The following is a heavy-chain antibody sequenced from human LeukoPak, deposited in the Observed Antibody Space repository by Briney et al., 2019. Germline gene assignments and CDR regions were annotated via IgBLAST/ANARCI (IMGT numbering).Heavy chain of an antibody. D-gene: IGHD1-14*01. CDR2: IYSGGST. J-gene: IGHJ3*02. Sequence: GGSLRLSCAASGFIFTTSGMSWVRQAPGKGLEWVSVIYSGGSTYYADSVKDRFTISRDNSKNTLYLQMISLRAEDTAVYYCARGGVAPRTDAFDIWGQGTMVTVSS. CDR3: ARGGVAPRTDAFDI. CDR1: GFIFTTSG. V-gene: IGHV3-66*01.